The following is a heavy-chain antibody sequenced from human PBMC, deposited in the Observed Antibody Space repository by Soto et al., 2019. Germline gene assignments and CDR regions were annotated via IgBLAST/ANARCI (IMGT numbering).Heavy chain of an antibody. J-gene: IGHJ5*02. V-gene: IGHV4-4*01. Sequence: PAENLSLSCVDSGGTIRSPDWWTWFRQPPVKGLEWIVEIFQSGSTNYTPSLESRVTISVDKSKNQFSLTLTSVTAADTAVYFCARGRGRYSSGWSWFDPWGQVRLVTFS. D-gene: IGHD6-19*01. CDR2: IFQSGST. CDR3: ARGRGRYSSGWSWFDP. CDR1: GGTIRSPDW.